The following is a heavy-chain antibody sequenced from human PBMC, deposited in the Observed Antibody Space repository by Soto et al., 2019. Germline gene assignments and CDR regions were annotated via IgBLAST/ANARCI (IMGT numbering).Heavy chain of an antibody. CDR2: ISSSSSYI. CDR3: ARSIAAPDYYGMDV. D-gene: IGHD6-6*01. V-gene: IGHV3-21*01. CDR1: GFTFSSYS. Sequence: GGSLRLSCAASGFTFSSYSMNWVRQAPGKGLEWVSSISSSSSYIYYADSVKGRFTISRDNAKNSLYLQMNSLRAEDTAVYYCARSIAAPDYYGMDVWGQGTTVTVSS. J-gene: IGHJ6*02.